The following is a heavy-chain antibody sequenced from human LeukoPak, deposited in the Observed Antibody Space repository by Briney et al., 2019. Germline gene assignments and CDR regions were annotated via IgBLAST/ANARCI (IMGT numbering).Heavy chain of an antibody. Sequence: ASVKVSCKASGYTFTSYYMHWVRQAPGQGLEWMGRINPNNGGTNYPQKFQGGVTMTRDTSINTAYMELSSLKSDDTAVYYCARGWELNARFFDYWGQGTLVTVSS. CDR2: INPNNGGT. CDR1: GYTFTSYY. V-gene: IGHV1-2*06. CDR3: ARGWELNARFFDY. D-gene: IGHD1-26*01. J-gene: IGHJ4*02.